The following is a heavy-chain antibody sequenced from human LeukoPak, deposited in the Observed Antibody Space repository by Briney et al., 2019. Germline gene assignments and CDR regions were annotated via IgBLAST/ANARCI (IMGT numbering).Heavy chain of an antibody. CDR2: ISGSGGST. CDR3: AKDTYDTTGGWFDP. V-gene: IGHV3-23*01. D-gene: IGHD3-9*01. CDR1: GFTFSSYA. Sequence: GGSLRLSCAASGFTFSSYAMSWVRQAPGKGLEWVLAISGSGGSTYYADSVKGRFTISRDNSKDTLYLQMNSLRAEDTAVYYCAKDTYDTTGGWFDPWGQGTLVTVSS. J-gene: IGHJ5*02.